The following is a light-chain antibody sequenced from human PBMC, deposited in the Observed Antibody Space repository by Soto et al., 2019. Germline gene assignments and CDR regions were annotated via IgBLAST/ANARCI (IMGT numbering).Light chain of an antibody. CDR2: GAS. Sequence: EIVLTQSPGTLSLSPGEIATLSCSASQSVSSSYLAWYQQRPGQAPRLLIYGASSRATGIPDRFSGSGSGKDFTLIISRLEPEDAALYCCQQYGSQWTFGQGTKVEIK. V-gene: IGKV3-20*01. J-gene: IGKJ1*01. CDR1: QSVSSSY. CDR3: QQYGSQWT.